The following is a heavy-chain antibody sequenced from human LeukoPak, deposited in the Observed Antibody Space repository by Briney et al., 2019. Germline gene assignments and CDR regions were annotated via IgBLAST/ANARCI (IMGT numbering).Heavy chain of an antibody. Sequence: SETLSLTCTVSGGSISSYYWNWVRQPPGKGLEWIGYIFHSGSTKYGPSLNSRVTISLDTSKNQFSLSLNSVTAADTAVYYCARQPSGYYGDSGYYPYYFDYWGQGILVTVSS. CDR2: IFHSGST. CDR1: GGSISSYY. V-gene: IGHV4-59*08. J-gene: IGHJ4*02. CDR3: ARQPSGYYGDSGYYPYYFDY. D-gene: IGHD3-3*01.